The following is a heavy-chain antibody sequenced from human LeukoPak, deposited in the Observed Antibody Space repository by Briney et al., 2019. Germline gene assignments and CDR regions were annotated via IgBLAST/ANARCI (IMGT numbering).Heavy chain of an antibody. J-gene: IGHJ5*02. Sequence: SETLSLTCTVSGGSISSHYWSWIRQPPGKGLEWIGYIYYGGSTNYNPSLKSRVTISVGTPKNQFSLKLSSVTAADTAVYYCAREWMTSDYCSSTSCLGTDTYNWFDPWGQGTLVTVSS. D-gene: IGHD2-2*01. CDR2: IYYGGST. CDR3: AREWMTSDYCSSTSCLGTDTYNWFDP. V-gene: IGHV4-59*11. CDR1: GGSISSHY.